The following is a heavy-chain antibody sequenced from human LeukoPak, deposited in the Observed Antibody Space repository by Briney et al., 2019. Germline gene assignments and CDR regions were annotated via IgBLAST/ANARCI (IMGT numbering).Heavy chain of an antibody. CDR3: ATDNYYDSSGYLNH. CDR2: ISGSGGST. J-gene: IGHJ3*01. V-gene: IGHV3-23*01. Sequence: GGSLRLSCAASGFTFSSYAMSWVRQAPGKGLEWVSAISGSGGSTYYADSVKGRFTISRDNAKNSLYLQMNSLRAEDTALYYCATDNYYDSSGYLNHWGQGTMVTVSS. CDR1: GFTFSSYA. D-gene: IGHD3-22*01.